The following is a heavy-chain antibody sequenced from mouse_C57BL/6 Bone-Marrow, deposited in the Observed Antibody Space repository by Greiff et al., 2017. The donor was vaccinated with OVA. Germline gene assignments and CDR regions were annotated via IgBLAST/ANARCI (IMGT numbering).Heavy chain of an antibody. Sequence: VQLKESGPELVKPGASVKMSCKASGYTFTDYNMHWVKQSHGKSLEWIGYINPNNGGTSYNQKFKGKATLTVNKSSSTAYMELRSLTSEDSAVYYCARYYYGSSYFFDYWGQGTTLTVSS. J-gene: IGHJ2*01. CDR3: ARYYYGSSYFFDY. CDR1: GYTFTDYN. CDR2: INPNNGGT. V-gene: IGHV1-22*01. D-gene: IGHD1-1*01.